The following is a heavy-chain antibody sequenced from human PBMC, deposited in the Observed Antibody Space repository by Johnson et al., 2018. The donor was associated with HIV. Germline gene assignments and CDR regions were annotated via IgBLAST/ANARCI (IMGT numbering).Heavy chain of an antibody. CDR2: IKSDGSST. D-gene: IGHD6-13*01. V-gene: IGHV3-74*03. CDR1: GFSFSNYW. Sequence: VQLVESGGGLIQPGGSLRLSCVASGFSFSNYWMEWVRQAPGKGLVWVSRIKSDGSSTTYADSVKGRFTISRDNAKNSLYLPMNSLRAEDTALYYCAKVAVATAAGGVALDIWGPGTMVTVSA. CDR3: AKVAVATAAGGVALDI. J-gene: IGHJ3*02.